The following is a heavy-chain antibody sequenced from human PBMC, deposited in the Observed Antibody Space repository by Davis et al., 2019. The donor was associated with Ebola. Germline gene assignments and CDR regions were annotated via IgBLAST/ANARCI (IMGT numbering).Heavy chain of an antibody. CDR2: IRSKANSYAT. D-gene: IGHD3-10*01. J-gene: IGHJ6*02. V-gene: IGHV3-73*01. Sequence: GESLKISCAAPGFTFSGSSMHWVRQASGKGLEWVGRIRSKANSYATAYAASVKGRFTISRDDSKNTAYLQMNSLKTEDTAVYYCTHYYGSGRYYGMDVWGQGTTVTVSS. CDR1: GFTFSGSS. CDR3: THYYGSGRYYGMDV.